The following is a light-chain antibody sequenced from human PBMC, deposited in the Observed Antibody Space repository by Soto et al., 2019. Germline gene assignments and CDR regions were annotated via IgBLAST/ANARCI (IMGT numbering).Light chain of an antibody. CDR3: HHSDSTFCT. CDR2: AAA. CDR1: QSISSY. V-gene: IGKV1-39*01. Sequence: DIQMTQSPSSLSASVGDRVTITCRASQSISSYLNWYQQKPGKAPKLLIYAAASLQSGVPSRFSGSGSWTDFPSTMSSLQTAEFASDYYHHSDSTFCTFGQGTKVEIK. J-gene: IGKJ1*01.